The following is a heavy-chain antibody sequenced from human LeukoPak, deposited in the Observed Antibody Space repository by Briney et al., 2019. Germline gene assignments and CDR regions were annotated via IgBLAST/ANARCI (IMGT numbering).Heavy chain of an antibody. CDR2: IYPADSDI. Sequence: GESLKISCKGSGYSFSSYWIGWVRQMPGKGPEWMVIIYPADSDIKYGPSFEGQVSISADKSISTAYLQWSSLKASDTAMYYCARHYGGGEYYYGMDVWGQGTTVTVAS. V-gene: IGHV5-51*01. D-gene: IGHD2-21*01. CDR1: GYSFSSYW. J-gene: IGHJ6*02. CDR3: ARHYGGGEYYYGMDV.